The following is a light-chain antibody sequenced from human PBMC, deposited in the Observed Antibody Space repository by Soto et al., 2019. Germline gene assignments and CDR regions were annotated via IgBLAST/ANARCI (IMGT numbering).Light chain of an antibody. CDR1: QSISSW. J-gene: IGKJ1*01. CDR2: KAS. V-gene: IGKV1-5*03. Sequence: DIPLTQSPSTRSASVGDSVPITCRASQSISSWLAWYQQKPGKAPKLLIYKASSLESGVPSRFSGSGSGTEFTLTISSLQPDDFATYYCQQYNSYWTFGQGTKVDIK. CDR3: QQYNSYWT.